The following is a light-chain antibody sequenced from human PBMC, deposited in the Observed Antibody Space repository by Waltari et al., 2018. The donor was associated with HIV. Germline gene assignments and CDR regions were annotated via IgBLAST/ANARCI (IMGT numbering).Light chain of an antibody. CDR1: KSVLYSSNNKNY. CDR2: WAS. CDR3: HQYYSSPYT. Sequence: DIVMTQSPDSLAVSLGERATINCKSSKSVLYSSNNKNYLVWYQQKPGQPPKLLIYWASTRESGVPDRFIGSGSVTDFTLTISSLQAEDVSVYYCHQYYSSPYTFGQGTKLEIK. V-gene: IGKV4-1*01. J-gene: IGKJ2*01.